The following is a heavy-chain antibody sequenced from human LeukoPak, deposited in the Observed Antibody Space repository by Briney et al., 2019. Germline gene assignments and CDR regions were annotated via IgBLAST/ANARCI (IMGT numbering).Heavy chain of an antibody. D-gene: IGHD3-3*01. V-gene: IGHV1-8*03. Sequence: GASVKVSCKASGYTFTSYDINWVRQATGQGLEWMGWMNPNSGNTGYAQKFQGRVTITRNTSISTAYMELSSLRSDDTAVYYCARVLRFLEWLLARDAFDIWGQGTMVTVSS. J-gene: IGHJ3*02. CDR1: GYTFTSYD. CDR3: ARVLRFLEWLLARDAFDI. CDR2: MNPNSGNT.